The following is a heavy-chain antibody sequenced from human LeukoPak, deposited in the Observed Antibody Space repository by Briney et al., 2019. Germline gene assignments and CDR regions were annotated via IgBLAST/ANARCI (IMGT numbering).Heavy chain of an antibody. CDR1: GFTFSSYW. Sequence: PGGSLRLSCAASGFTFSSYWMSWVRQAPGKGLEWVANIKQDGSEKYYVDSVKGRFTISRDNAKNSLYLQMNSLRAEDTAVYYCARDRHDFWSGYYGQEDYYYYMDVWGKGTTVTVSS. V-gene: IGHV3-7*01. CDR3: ARDRHDFWSGYYGQEDYYYYMDV. J-gene: IGHJ6*03. D-gene: IGHD3-3*01. CDR2: IKQDGSEK.